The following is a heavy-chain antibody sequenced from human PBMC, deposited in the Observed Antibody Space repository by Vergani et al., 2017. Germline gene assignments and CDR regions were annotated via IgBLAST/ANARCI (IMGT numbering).Heavy chain of an antibody. D-gene: IGHD2-8*02. V-gene: IGHV1-69*01. CDR1: GGTFSSYA. CDR3: ARSPPSRYVVDEDAFDI. J-gene: IGHJ3*02. CDR2: IIPIFGTA. Sequence: QVQLVQSGAEVKKPGSSVKVSCKASGGTFSSYAISWVRQAPGQGLEWMGWIIPIFGTANYAQKFQGRVTITADESTSTAYMELSSLRSEDTAVYYCARSPPSRYVVDEDAFDIWGQGTMFTVSS.